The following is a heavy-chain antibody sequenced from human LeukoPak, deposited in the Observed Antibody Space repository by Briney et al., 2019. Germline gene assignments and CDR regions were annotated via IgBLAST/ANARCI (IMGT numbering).Heavy chain of an antibody. CDR1: GGSISSGDYY. D-gene: IGHD4-17*01. CDR2: IYYSRST. CDR3: ARELVYGDYPPSLDY. V-gene: IGHV4-30-4*01. J-gene: IGHJ4*02. Sequence: SETLSLTCTVSGGSISSGDYYWSWIRQPPGKGLEWIGYIYYSRSTHYNPSLKSRVTISVDTSKNQFSLKLSSVTAADTAVYYCARELVYGDYPPSLDYWGQGTLVTASS.